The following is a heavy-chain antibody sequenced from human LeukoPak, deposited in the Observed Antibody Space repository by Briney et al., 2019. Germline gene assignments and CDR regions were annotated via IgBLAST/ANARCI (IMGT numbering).Heavy chain of an antibody. Sequence: SETLSLTCTVSGGSISSSSYYWGWIRQPPGKGLEWIGSIYYSGSTYYNPCLKSRVTISVDTSKSQFSLKLSSVTAADTAVYYCARRRINDSSGYYSRGRFDPWGQGTLVTVSS. CDR3: ARRRINDSSGYYSRGRFDP. J-gene: IGHJ5*02. V-gene: IGHV4-39*01. CDR1: GGSISSSSYY. D-gene: IGHD3-22*01. CDR2: IYYSGST.